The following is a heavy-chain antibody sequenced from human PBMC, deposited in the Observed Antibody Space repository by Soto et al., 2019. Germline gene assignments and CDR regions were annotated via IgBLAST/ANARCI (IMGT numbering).Heavy chain of an antibody. Sequence: EVQLVESGGGLVQPGGSLRLSCAASGFTVSSNYMTWVRQAPGKGLEWVSVIYSAGSTYYADSVKGRFTISRHNSKNTLYLQMTSLRAEDSAVYYCARIEMATIYCEYWGQGTLVTVSS. J-gene: IGHJ4*02. CDR2: IYSAGST. CDR3: ARIEMATIYCEY. V-gene: IGHV3-53*04. D-gene: IGHD5-12*01. CDR1: GFTVSSNY.